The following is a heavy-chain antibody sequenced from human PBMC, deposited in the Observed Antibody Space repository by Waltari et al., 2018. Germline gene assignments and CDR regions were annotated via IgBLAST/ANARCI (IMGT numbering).Heavy chain of an antibody. CDR2: IYPGDSNT. CDR1: RYSFTSYW. CDR3: ARGHHSDSGSGNYYGMDV. Sequence: EVQLVQSGAEMKKPAESLKISCNGSRYSFTSYWIGWVRQMPGKGLEWMGIIYPGDSNTKYSPSFQGQVTISVDKSISTAYLQWSSLKASDTAVYFCARGHHSDSGSGNYYGMDVWGQGTTVTVSS. V-gene: IGHV5-51*01. J-gene: IGHJ6*02. D-gene: IGHD3-10*01.